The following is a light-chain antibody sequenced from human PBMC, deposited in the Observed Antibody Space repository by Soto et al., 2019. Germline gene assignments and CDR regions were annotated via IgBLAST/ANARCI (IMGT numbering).Light chain of an antibody. CDR2: KAS. J-gene: IGKJ4*02. CDR1: QSISSW. CDR3: QQYKSYPVT. Sequence: DIQMTQSPSTLSASVGDRVTITCRASQSISSWLAWYQQKPGKAPNFLIYKASSLESGVPSRVSGSGSGTEFTLTISSLKPDDFATYYCQQYKSYPVTFGGGTKVEIK. V-gene: IGKV1-5*03.